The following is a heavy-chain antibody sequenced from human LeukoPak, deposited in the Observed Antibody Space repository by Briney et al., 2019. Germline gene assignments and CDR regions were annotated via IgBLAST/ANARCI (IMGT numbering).Heavy chain of an antibody. CDR2: ILPSDSNI. CDR1: GYSFTNYW. CDR3: ARHVNTGTYRTFDY. Sequence: GESLKISCKGSGYSFTNYWIGWVRQMPGKGLEWMGIILPSDSNIRYGPSFQGQVTISADKSISTAYLQWSSLKASDTALYYCARHVNTGTYRTFDYWGQGTPVTVPS. V-gene: IGHV5-51*01. D-gene: IGHD1-26*01. J-gene: IGHJ4*02.